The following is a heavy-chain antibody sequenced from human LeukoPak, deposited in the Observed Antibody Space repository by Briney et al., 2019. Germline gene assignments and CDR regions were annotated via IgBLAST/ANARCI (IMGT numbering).Heavy chain of an antibody. CDR1: GFTFNNYG. D-gene: IGHD2-2*01. Sequence: GGSLRLSCAASGFTFNNYGMHWVRQAPGKGLEWVAIISYDGRNKHYPDSVKGRFTISRDISTDTLWLQMDSLRTEDTAVYYCAKGPLRGTAAAIDYWGQGTLVTVSS. J-gene: IGHJ4*02. V-gene: IGHV3-30*18. CDR2: ISYDGRNK. CDR3: AKGPLRGTAAAIDY.